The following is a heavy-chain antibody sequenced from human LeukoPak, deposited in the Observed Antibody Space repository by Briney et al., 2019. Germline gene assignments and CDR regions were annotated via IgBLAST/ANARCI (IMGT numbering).Heavy chain of an antibody. J-gene: IGHJ6*03. D-gene: IGHD1-14*01. CDR2: IYYSEGT. Sequence: PSETLSLTCTVSGASISSRSYYWGWIRQPPGKGLEWIGSIYYSEGTYYNPSLKSRVAISIDTSKNQFSLKLNSVTVADTAVYYCARFPGGAEYRHYYYMDVWGKGTTVTVSS. V-gene: IGHV4-39*07. CDR3: ARFPGGAEYRHYYYMDV. CDR1: GASISSRSYY.